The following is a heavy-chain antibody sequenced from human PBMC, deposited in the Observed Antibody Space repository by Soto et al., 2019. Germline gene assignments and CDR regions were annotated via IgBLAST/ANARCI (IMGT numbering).Heavy chain of an antibody. CDR2: ISYDGSNK. Sequence: QVQLVESGGGVVQPGRSLRLSCAASGFTFSSYAMHWVRQAPGKGLEWVAVISYDGSNKYYADSVKGRFTISRDNSKNTLYLQMNSLRAEDTAVYYCARDLTVTIIYYGMDVWGQGTTVTVSS. CDR3: ARDLTVTIIYYGMDV. V-gene: IGHV3-30-3*01. CDR1: GFTFSSYA. D-gene: IGHD4-17*01. J-gene: IGHJ6*02.